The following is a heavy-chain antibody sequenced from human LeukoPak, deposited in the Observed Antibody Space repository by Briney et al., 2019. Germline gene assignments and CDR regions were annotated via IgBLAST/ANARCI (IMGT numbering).Heavy chain of an antibody. J-gene: IGHJ5*02. D-gene: IGHD3-10*01. V-gene: IGHV3-30*02. CDR1: GFTFSSYA. CDR3: SKDLTSDFGGDLDP. CDR2: ISFDGSQK. Sequence: GALRLSCAASGFTFSSYAMSWGRQAPGKGLGGVALISFDGSQKYYADSVKGRFTISRDNSKSTVYLQMNSLRVEDAAVYYCSKDLTSDFGGDLDPWGQGTLVTVSS.